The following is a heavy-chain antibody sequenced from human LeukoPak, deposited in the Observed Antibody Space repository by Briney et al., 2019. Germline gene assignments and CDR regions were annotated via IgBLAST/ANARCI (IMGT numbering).Heavy chain of an antibody. CDR3: AKGLKGCSGGSCYYFFDF. Sequence: PGGSLRLSCAASGFAFSNYAMSWVRQAPGKGLEWVSSITGSGGGTYYADSVKGRFTISRDNSKNTLDLQMNSLRAEDTAVYYCAKGLKGCSGGSCYYFFDFWGQGNPGHRLL. CDR1: GFAFSNYA. V-gene: IGHV3-23*01. J-gene: IGHJ4*02. D-gene: IGHD2-15*01. CDR2: ITGSGGGT.